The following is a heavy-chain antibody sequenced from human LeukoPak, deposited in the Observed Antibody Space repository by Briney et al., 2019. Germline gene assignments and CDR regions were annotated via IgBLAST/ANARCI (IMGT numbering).Heavy chain of an antibody. Sequence: GGSLRLSCVASGFTFSSYWMHWVRQAPGKGLVWVSRITSDGSSTGYADSVKGRFTISRDNAKNTLFLQMNSLRAEDTAVYYCATDAGHWFDPWGQGTLVTVSS. CDR2: ITSDGSST. J-gene: IGHJ5*02. CDR3: ATDAGHWFDP. CDR1: GFTFSSYW. V-gene: IGHV3-74*01.